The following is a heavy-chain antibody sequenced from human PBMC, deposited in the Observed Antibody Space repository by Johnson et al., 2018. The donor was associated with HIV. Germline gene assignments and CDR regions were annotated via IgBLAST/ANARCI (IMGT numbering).Heavy chain of an antibody. CDR1: GFTFSNSD. CDR3: AKLRYSGANAFDI. Sequence: VQLVESGGGLVQPGGSLRLSCAASGFTFSNSDMNWVHQAPGKGLEWVWGVSWNGSRTHYADSVKGRFSISRDNSKNTLYLQMNSLRAEDTAVYYCAKLRYSGANAFDIWGQGTMVTVSS. V-gene: IGHV3-35*01. CDR2: VSWNGSRT. D-gene: IGHD3-10*01. J-gene: IGHJ3*02.